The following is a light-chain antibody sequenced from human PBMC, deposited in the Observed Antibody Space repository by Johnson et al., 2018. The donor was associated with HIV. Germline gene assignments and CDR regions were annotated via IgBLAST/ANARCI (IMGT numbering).Light chain of an antibody. CDR3: GTWDSRLSAAYV. J-gene: IGLJ1*01. V-gene: IGLV1-51*01. CDR2: DNN. CDR1: SSNIGNNY. Sequence: SVLTQSPSVSAAPGQKVTISCSGSSSNIGNNYISWYQQLPGTAPKLLIYDNNKRPSGIPDRFSGSKSGTSATLGITGLQTGDEAEYYCGTWDSRLSAAYVFGTGTKFTVL.